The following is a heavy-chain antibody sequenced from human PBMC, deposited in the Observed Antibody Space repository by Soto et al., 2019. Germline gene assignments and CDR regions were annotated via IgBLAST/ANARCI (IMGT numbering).Heavy chain of an antibody. CDR1: GYTLTSYY. V-gene: IGHV1-46*01. CDR3: GRGSGVVTSFLGY. CDR2: INPRDGST. J-gene: IGHJ4*02. D-gene: IGHD2-21*02. Sequence: QVQLVQSGAEVKKPGASVKVSCKASGYTLTSYYMHWVRQAPGQGLEWMAMINPRDGSTTYAQKFQGTISVTRDTDPSLVHIEVRTLKFCDTAVYYCGRGSGVVTSFLGYSGQGTLITVSS.